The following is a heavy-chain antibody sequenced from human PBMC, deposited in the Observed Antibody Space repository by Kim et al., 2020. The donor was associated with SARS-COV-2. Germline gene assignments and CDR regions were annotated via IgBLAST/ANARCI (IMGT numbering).Heavy chain of an antibody. CDR3: AKGRRGFYNEY. D-gene: IGHD1-1*01. CDR2: T. J-gene: IGHJ4*02. Sequence: TGYADSVEGRLTISRDNAKNSLYLQMNSLRVEDTALYYCAKGRRGFYNEYWGQGTLVTVSS. V-gene: IGHV3-9*01.